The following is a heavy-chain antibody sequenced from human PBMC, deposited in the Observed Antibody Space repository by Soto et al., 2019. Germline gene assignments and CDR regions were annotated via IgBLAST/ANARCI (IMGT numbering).Heavy chain of an antibody. J-gene: IGHJ4*02. V-gene: IGHV3-74*01. CDR3: VCFECGRTAVVTAMEANGY. CDR1: GFTFSSYW. D-gene: IGHD2-21*02. Sequence: GGSLRLSCAASGFTFSSYWMHWVRQGPGKGLVWVSRVNSDASTISYADSVKGRFTISRDNAKNTLYLQMSSLRVEDTALYYCVCFECGRTAVVTAMEANGYWGQGTLVTVSS. CDR2: VNSDASTI.